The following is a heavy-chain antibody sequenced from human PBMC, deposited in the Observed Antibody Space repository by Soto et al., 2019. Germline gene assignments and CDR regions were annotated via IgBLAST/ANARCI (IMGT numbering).Heavy chain of an antibody. CDR2: IYYTGDT. J-gene: IGHJ4*02. D-gene: IGHD2-2*01. Sequence: PSETLSLTCTVSGASITSSYWSWIRQPPGQGLESIGYIYYTGDTNSNPSLKSRLTISMDTSKNQFSLKLTSVTAADTAVYYCARFARVPDNWGQGTLVTVSS. CDR1: GASITSSY. CDR3: ARFARVPDN. V-gene: IGHV4-59*01.